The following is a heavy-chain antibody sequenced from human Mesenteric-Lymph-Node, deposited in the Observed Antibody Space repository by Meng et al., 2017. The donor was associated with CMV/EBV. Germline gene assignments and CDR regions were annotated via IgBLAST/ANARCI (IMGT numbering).Heavy chain of an antibody. Sequence: ESLMIPCSASGFTVSSNYMSWVRQAPGKGLEWVSVIFSGGSTYYADSVKGRFTISRDNSKNTLYLQMNSLRAEDTAVYYCAQTFSSSSYYYGMDVWGQGTTVTVSS. V-gene: IGHV3-53*01. J-gene: IGHJ6*02. CDR1: GFTVSSNY. D-gene: IGHD6-13*01. CDR2: IFSGGST. CDR3: AQTFSSSSYYYGMDV.